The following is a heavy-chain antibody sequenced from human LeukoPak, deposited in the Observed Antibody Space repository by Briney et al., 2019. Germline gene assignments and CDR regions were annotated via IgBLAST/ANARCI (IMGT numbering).Heavy chain of an antibody. J-gene: IGHJ4*02. D-gene: IGHD3-22*01. Sequence: ASVKVSCKASGYTFTGYYMHWVRQAPGQGLEWMGIINPTGGNTNYAQKFQGRVTMTRDTSTSTVYMELSSLRSEDTAVYYCARGRTGSYYDSSGYFDYWGQGTLVTVSS. CDR3: ARGRTGSYYDSSGYFDY. CDR1: GYTFTGYY. CDR2: INPTGGNT. V-gene: IGHV1-46*01.